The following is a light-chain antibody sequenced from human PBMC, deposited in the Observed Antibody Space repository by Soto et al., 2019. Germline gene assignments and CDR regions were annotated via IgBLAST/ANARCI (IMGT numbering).Light chain of an antibody. CDR2: DAS. J-gene: IGKJ1*01. CDR1: QSISSW. CDR3: QQYNSYSRT. Sequence: DIQMTHSPSTLSASVGDRVTITCRPSQSISSWLAWYQQKPGKAPKLLIYDASSLESGVPSRFSGSGSGTEFTLTISSLQPDDFATYYCQQYNSYSRTFGQGTKVDI. V-gene: IGKV1-5*01.